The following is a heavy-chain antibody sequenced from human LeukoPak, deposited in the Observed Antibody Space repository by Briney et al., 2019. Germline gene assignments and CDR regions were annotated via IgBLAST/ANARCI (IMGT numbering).Heavy chain of an antibody. D-gene: IGHD3-10*01. CDR3: ARTGSYLGAFDI. CDR1: GFTFSSYA. J-gene: IGHJ3*02. CDR2: ISYDGSNK. Sequence: GGSLRLSCAASGFTFSSYAMHWVRQAPGKGQEWVAVISYDGSNKYYADSVKGRFTISRDNSKNTLYLQMNSLRAEDTAVYYCARTGSYLGAFDIWGQGTMVTVSS. V-gene: IGHV3-30*04.